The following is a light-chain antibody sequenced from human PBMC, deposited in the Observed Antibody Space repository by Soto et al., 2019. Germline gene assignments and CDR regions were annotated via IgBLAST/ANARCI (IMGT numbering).Light chain of an antibody. V-gene: IGLV2-14*01. CDR3: SSYTSTNSWV. Sequence: SDLTQSASVSGSPGQSITISCTGTSSDVGGYNYVSWYQQHPGKAPKLIIYDVSNRPSGVSTRFSGSKSGNTASLTISELQAEDEADYSCSSYTSTNSWVFGGGTKVTVL. J-gene: IGLJ3*02. CDR1: SSDVGGYNY. CDR2: DVS.